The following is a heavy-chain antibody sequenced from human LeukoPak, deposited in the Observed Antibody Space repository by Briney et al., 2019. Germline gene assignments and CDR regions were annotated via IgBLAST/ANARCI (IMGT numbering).Heavy chain of an antibody. V-gene: IGHV4-30-2*01. D-gene: IGHD3-10*01. CDR2: IYHSGST. CDR3: ARDLYYYGSGSYYGAFDI. Sequence: PSETLSLTCTVSGGSISSGGYYWSWIRQPPGKGLEWIGYIYHSGSTYYNPSLKSRVTISVDRSKNQFSLKLSSVTAADTAVYYCARDLYYYGSGSYYGAFDIWGQGTMVTVSS. CDR1: GGSISSGGYY. J-gene: IGHJ3*02.